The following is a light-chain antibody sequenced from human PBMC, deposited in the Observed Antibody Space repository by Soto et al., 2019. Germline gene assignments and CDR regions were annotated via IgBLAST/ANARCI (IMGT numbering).Light chain of an antibody. CDR1: STDIGGHNY. J-gene: IGLJ1*01. CDR3: CSSAGTYTAV. CDR2: DVT. Sequence: QSALTQPRSVSDYPGQSVTISCTGTSTDIGGHNYVSWYQQHPGKAPKLMIYDVTKRPSGVPDRFSGSKSGNTASLTISGLQAEDEADYYCCSSAGTYTAVFGTGTKVTVL. V-gene: IGLV2-11*01.